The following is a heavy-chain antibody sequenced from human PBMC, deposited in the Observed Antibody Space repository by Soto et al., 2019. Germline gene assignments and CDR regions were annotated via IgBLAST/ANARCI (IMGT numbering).Heavy chain of an antibody. Sequence: QVQLQESGPGLVKPSQTLSLTCTVSGGSISSGGYYWSWIRQHPGKGLEWIGYIYYSGSTYYNPSLKSRVTISVDTSNNQFSLKLSSVTAADTAVYYSARGAYGSGRDGAFDIWGQGTMVTVSS. CDR3: ARGAYGSGRDGAFDI. J-gene: IGHJ3*02. D-gene: IGHD3-10*01. V-gene: IGHV4-31*03. CDR1: GGSISSGGYY. CDR2: IYYSGST.